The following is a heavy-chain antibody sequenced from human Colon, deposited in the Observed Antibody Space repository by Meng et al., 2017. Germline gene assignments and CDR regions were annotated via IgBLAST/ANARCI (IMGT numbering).Heavy chain of an antibody. J-gene: IGHJ4*02. CDR2: TYYRSKWYN. CDR1: GDSVSSNTAA. Sequence: QVKLQQSGPGLVKPSQTLSLTCVIPGDSVSSNTAAWNWIRQSPSRGLEWLGRTYYRSKWYNEYAVSVKSRMTFNADTSKNQVSLQVNSVTPEDTAVYYCARDHGYSYGLPLDYWGQGILVTVSS. CDR3: ARDHGYSYGLPLDY. D-gene: IGHD5-18*01. V-gene: IGHV6-1*01.